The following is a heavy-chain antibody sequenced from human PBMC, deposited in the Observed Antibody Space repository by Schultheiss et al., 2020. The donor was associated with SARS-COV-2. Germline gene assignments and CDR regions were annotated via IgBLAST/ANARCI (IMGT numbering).Heavy chain of an antibody. CDR2: ISSSSSYI. CDR3: ARGEDIVVVPAAIPVYYYYGMDV. J-gene: IGHJ6*02. D-gene: IGHD2-2*02. Sequence: GGSLRLSCAASGFTFSSYSMNWVRQAPGKGLEWVSSISSSSSYIYYADSVKGRFTISRDNAKNSLYLQMNSLRAEDTAVYYCARGEDIVVVPAAIPVYYYYGMDVWGQGTTVTVSS. V-gene: IGHV3-21*01. CDR1: GFTFSSYS.